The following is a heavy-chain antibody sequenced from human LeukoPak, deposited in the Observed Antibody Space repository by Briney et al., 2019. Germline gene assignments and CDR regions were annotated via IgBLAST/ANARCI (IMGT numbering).Heavy chain of an antibody. D-gene: IGHD3-9*01. V-gene: IGHV1-24*01. CDR2: FDPEDGET. CDR1: GYTLTELS. J-gene: IGHJ3*02. CDR3: ATAYILTGYYRDAFDI. Sequence: ASVKVSCKVSGYTLTELSMHWVRQAPGKGLEWMGGFDPEDGETIYAQKFQGRVTMTEDTSTDTAYKELSSLRSEDTAVYYCATAYILTGYYRDAFDIWGQGTMVTVSS.